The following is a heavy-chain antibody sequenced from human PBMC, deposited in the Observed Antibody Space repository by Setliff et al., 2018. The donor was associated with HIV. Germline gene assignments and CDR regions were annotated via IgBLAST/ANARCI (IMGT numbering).Heavy chain of an antibody. CDR2: IYTSGST. V-gene: IGHV4-61*09. D-gene: IGHD2-2*01. CDR3: ARARIVVVPAATRYYYGMDV. J-gene: IGHJ6*02. CDR1: GGSISSGSYY. Sequence: PSETLSLTCTVSGGSISSGSYYWSWIRQPAGKGLGWIRHIYTSGSTNYNPSLKSRVTISVDTSKNQFSLKLSSVNAAYTAVYYCARARIVVVPAATRYYYGMDVWGQGTTVTV.